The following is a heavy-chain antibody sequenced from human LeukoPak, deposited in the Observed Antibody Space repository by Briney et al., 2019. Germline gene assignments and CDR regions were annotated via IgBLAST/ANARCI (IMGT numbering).Heavy chain of an antibody. CDR1: GFTFSSYA. CDR3: AKEDLRYYFDY. CDR2: ISGSGGST. J-gene: IGHJ4*02. Sequence: PGGSLRLSCAASGFTFSSYAMSWVRQAPGKGLEWVAAISGSGGSTYYADSEKGRFTLSRDNSKNPLYLQMNSMKAEETAVYYCAKEDLRYYFDYWRQGTLVTVCS. V-gene: IGHV3-23*01.